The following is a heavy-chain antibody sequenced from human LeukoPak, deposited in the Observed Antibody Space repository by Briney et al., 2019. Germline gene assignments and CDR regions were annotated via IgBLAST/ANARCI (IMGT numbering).Heavy chain of an antibody. D-gene: IGHD2-2*01. V-gene: IGHV3-30*02. CDR2: VNYDGSNI. CDR3: ATHCSGTSCHRDY. Sequence: GGALRHSFAASGFTFISYGMHWVRQAPGRGLECVAFVNYDGSNIYYSDSVKGRFTIYRDNSKNTLYLQMNSLRVEDTAVYYCATHCSGTSCHRDYWGQGTLVTVSS. J-gene: IGHJ4*02. CDR1: GFTFISYG.